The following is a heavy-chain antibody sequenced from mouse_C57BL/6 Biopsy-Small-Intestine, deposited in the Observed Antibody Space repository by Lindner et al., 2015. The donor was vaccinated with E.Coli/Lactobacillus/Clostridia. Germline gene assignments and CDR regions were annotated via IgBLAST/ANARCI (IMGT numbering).Heavy chain of an antibody. D-gene: IGHD1-1*02. Sequence: SVKVSCKVSGYTLTELSMHWVRQAPGKGLEWMGGFDPEDGETFYAQKFQGRVTMTEDTSTDTAYMELSSLRSEDTAVYYCATLLWFGEEIMGKQNWFDPWGQGTLVTVSS. CDR3: ATLLWFGEEIMGKQNWFDP. J-gene: IGHJ4*01. CDR1: GYTLTELS. CDR2: FDPEDGET. V-gene: IGHV1-83*01.